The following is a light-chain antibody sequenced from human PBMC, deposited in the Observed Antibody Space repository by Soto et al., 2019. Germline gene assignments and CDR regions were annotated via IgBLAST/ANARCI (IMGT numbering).Light chain of an antibody. CDR2: DAS. Sequence: EIVLTQSPDTLSLSPGERATLSCRASQSVSGYLGWYQQKPGQAPRLLIYDASNRAYGVPARFRGSGSGTNFTLPIASLEPDDFAVYYWQQRSNWPYLPFGGGTRVEI. CDR1: QSVSGY. CDR3: QQRSNWPYLP. J-gene: IGKJ4*01. V-gene: IGKV3-11*01.